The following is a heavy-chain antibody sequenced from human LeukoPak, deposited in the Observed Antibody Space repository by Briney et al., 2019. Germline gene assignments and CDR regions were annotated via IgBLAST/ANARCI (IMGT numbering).Heavy chain of an antibody. D-gene: IGHD1-26*01. CDR1: GFTFSIYA. CDR2: ISGSGST. J-gene: IGHJ4*02. V-gene: IGHV3-23*01. CDR3: AKYQLVGATWYYFDY. Sequence: PGGSLRLSCAASGFTFSIYAMSWVRQAPGKGLEWVSAISGSGSTYYADSVRGRFTISRDNSKNTLYLGMNSLRAEDTAVYYCAKYQLVGATWYYFDYWGQGTLVTVSS.